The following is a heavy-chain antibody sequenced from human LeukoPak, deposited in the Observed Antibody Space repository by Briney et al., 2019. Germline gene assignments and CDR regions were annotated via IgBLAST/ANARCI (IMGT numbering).Heavy chain of an antibody. D-gene: IGHD5-24*01. CDR3: ASDTITTYFDY. V-gene: IGHV1-69*13. CDR1: GGTFSSYA. CDR2: IIPIFGTA. Sequence: SVKVSCTASGGTFSSYAISWVRQAPGQGFEWMGGIIPIFGTANYAQKFQGRVTITADESTSTAYMELSSLRSEDTAVYYCASDTITTYFDYWGQGTLVTVSS. J-gene: IGHJ4*02.